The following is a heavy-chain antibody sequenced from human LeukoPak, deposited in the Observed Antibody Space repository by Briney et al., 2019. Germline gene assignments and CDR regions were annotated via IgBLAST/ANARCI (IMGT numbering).Heavy chain of an antibody. J-gene: IGHJ3*02. CDR2: IYTSGST. CDR3: ARDPRGYYDSSGFHDAFDI. D-gene: IGHD3-22*01. CDR1: GASISSGSYE. Sequence: PSETLSLTCTVSGASISSGSYEWSWIRQPAGKGREWIGRIYTSGSTNYNPSLKSRVPISVDTSKNQFSLKLSSMTAADTAVYYCARDPRGYYDSSGFHDAFDIWGQGTMVTVSS. V-gene: IGHV4-61*02.